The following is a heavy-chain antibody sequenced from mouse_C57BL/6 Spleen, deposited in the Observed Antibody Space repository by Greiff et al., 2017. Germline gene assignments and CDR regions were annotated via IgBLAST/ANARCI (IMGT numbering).Heavy chain of an antibody. D-gene: IGHD1-2*01. CDR3: ARSGTLRRDYYAMDY. CDR1: GYTFTSYW. J-gene: IGHJ4*01. Sequence: QVQLKQPGTELVKPGASVKLSCKASGYTFTSYWMHWVKQRPGQGLEWIGNINPSNGGTNYNEKFKRKATMTVDKSSSTAYMQLSSLTSEDSAVYYCARSGTLRRDYYAMDYWGQGTSVTVSS. V-gene: IGHV1-53*01. CDR2: INPSNGGT.